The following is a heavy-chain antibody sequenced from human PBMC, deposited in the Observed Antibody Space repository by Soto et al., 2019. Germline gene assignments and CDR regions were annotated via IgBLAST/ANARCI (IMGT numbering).Heavy chain of an antibody. D-gene: IGHD3-10*01. CDR2: INPNSGGT. CDR1: GYTFTGYY. J-gene: IGHJ6*02. Sequence: ASVKVSCKASGYTFTGYYMHWVRQAPGQGLEWMGWINPNSGGTNYAQKFQGRVTMTRDTSISTAYMELSRLRSDATAVYYCARVMVRGVSYGMDVWGQGTTVTVSS. V-gene: IGHV1-2*02. CDR3: ARVMVRGVSYGMDV.